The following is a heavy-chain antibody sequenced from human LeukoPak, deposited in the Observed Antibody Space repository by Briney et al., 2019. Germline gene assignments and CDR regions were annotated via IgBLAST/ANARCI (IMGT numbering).Heavy chain of an antibody. J-gene: IGHJ4*02. D-gene: IGHD3-3*01. V-gene: IGHV3-23*01. Sequence: GGSLRLSCAASGFTFSSYAMSWVRQAPGKGLEWVSAISGSGGSTYYADSVKGRFTISRDNSKNTLYLQMNSLRAEDTAVYYCARGLDFWSGYSNAHFDYWGQGTLVTVSS. CDR3: ARGLDFWSGYSNAHFDY. CDR1: GFTFSSYA. CDR2: ISGSGGST.